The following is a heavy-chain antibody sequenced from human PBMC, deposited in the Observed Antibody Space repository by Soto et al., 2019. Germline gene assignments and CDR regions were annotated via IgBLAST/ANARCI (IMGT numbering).Heavy chain of an antibody. J-gene: IGHJ4*02. CDR1: GFTFSDFW. D-gene: IGHD3-22*01. Sequence: EVQLVESGGGLVQPGGSLRLSCAASGFTFSDFWMSWVRQAPGKGLEWVANIKQDESEKYYVDSVKGRFTISRDNAKKSLYLQLDSLRAEDTAVYYCARDIGYSDNSGTPFDYWGQGTLVTVSS. CDR3: ARDIGYSDNSGTPFDY. CDR2: IKQDESEK. V-gene: IGHV3-7*03.